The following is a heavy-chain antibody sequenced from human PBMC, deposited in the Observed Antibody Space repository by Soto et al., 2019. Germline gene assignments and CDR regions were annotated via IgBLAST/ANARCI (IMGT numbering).Heavy chain of an antibody. CDR3: AKDLVDGRGGSYGGTVYYGMDV. V-gene: IGHV3-30*18. Sequence: GGSLRLSCAASGFTFSSYGMHWVRQAPGKGLEWVAVISYDGSNKYYADSVKGRFTISRDNSKNTLYLQMNSLRAEDTTVDYCAKDLVDGRGGSYGGTVYYGMDVWGQGTTVTVSS. CDR1: GFTFSSYG. J-gene: IGHJ6*02. CDR2: ISYDGSNK. D-gene: IGHD1-26*01.